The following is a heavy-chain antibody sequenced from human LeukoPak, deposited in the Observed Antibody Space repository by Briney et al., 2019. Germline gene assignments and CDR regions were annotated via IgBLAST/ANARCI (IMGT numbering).Heavy chain of an antibody. Sequence: ASVKVSCKASGYTFTSYYMHWVRQAPGQGLEWMGWINPNNGNTNYAQKLQGRVTMTTDTSTSTAYMELRSLRSDDTAVYYCARDRANYYDSSGFDYWGQGTLVTVSS. CDR1: GYTFTSYY. J-gene: IGHJ4*02. CDR3: ARDRANYYDSSGFDY. V-gene: IGHV1-18*04. CDR2: INPNNGNT. D-gene: IGHD3-22*01.